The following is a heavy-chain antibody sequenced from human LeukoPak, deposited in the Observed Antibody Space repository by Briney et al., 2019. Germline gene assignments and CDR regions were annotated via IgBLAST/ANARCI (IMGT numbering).Heavy chain of an antibody. D-gene: IGHD4-17*01. CDR3: ARVRYGDYYYYYYMDV. CDR1: GFTFSSYE. J-gene: IGHJ6*03. Sequence: GGSLRLSCAASGFTFSSYEMNWVRQAPGKGLEWISYISASGTITHYADSVEGRFTISRDNDKNSLYLQMNSLRAEDTAVYYCARVRYGDYYYYYYMDVWGKGTTVTVSS. CDR2: ISASGTIT. V-gene: IGHV3-48*03.